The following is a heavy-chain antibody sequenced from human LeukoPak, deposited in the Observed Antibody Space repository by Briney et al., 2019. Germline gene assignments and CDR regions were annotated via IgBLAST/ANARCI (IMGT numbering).Heavy chain of an antibody. Sequence: PGGSLRLSCAASGFSFSSDCMSWVCQAPGKGLEWVANIKEDGSEKYYVDSVKGRFTISRDNAKNLLFLQMNSLRAEDTAVYYCARAVRSVPTDCWGQGTLVTVSS. V-gene: IGHV3-7*05. CDR3: ARAVRSVPTDC. CDR1: GFSFSSDC. J-gene: IGHJ4*02. CDR2: IKEDGSEK. D-gene: IGHD3-10*02.